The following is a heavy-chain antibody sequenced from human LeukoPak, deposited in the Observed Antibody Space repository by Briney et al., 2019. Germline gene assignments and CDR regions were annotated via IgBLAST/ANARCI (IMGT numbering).Heavy chain of an antibody. D-gene: IGHD3-3*01. CDR3: AIHYRFGVARDIHT. V-gene: IGHV1-69*13. Sequence: ASVKVSCKASGGTFSSYAISWVRQAPGQGLEWMGGIIPIFGTANYAQKFQGRVTITADESTSTAYMELSNLRSEDTAVYYCAIHYRFGVARDIHTWGQGTMVTVSS. CDR2: IIPIFGTA. J-gene: IGHJ3*01. CDR1: GGTFSSYA.